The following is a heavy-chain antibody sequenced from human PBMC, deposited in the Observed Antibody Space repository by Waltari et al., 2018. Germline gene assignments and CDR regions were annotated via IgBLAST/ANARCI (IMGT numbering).Heavy chain of an antibody. CDR1: GGSINSGGYY. Sequence: QVQLQESGPGLVKPSQTLSLTCTVSGGSINSGGYYWSWIRQHPGKGLEWIGYIYYSGSTYYNPSLKSRVTISVDTSKNQFSLKLSSVTAADTAVYYCARGVATVLSNYFDYWGQGTLVTVSS. J-gene: IGHJ4*02. CDR2: IYYSGST. CDR3: ARGVATVLSNYFDY. D-gene: IGHD5-12*01. V-gene: IGHV4-31*03.